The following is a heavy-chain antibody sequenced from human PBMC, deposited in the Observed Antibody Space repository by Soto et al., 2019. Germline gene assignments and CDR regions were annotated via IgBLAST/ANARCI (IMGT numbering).Heavy chain of an antibody. CDR3: AGEDGYCSGGSCYGLYYYYGMDV. D-gene: IGHD2-15*01. J-gene: IGHJ6*02. CDR1: GFTFSSYW. V-gene: IGHV3-7*03. Sequence: EVQLVESGGGLVQPGGSLRLSCAASGFTFSSYWMSWVRQAPGKGLEWVANIKQDGSEKYYVDSVKGRFTISRDNAKNSLYLQMNSLRAEDTAVYYCAGEDGYCSGGSCYGLYYYYGMDVWGQGTTVTVSS. CDR2: IKQDGSEK.